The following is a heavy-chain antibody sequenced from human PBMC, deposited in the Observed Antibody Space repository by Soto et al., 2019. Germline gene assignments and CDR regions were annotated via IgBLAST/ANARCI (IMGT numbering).Heavy chain of an antibody. CDR2: INPSGGST. Sequence: ASVKVSCKASGYTFTSYYMHWVRQAPGQGLEWMGIINPSGGSTSYAQKFQGRVTMTRDTSTSTVYMELSSLRSEDTAVYYCARVFIYDILTGYFSLDAFDIRGQGTMVTVSS. J-gene: IGHJ3*02. V-gene: IGHV1-46*03. D-gene: IGHD3-9*01. CDR3: ARVFIYDILTGYFSLDAFDI. CDR1: GYTFTSYY.